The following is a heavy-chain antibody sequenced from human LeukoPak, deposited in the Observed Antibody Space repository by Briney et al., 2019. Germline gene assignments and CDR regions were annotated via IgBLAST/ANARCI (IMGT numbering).Heavy chain of an antibody. D-gene: IGHD3-16*01. V-gene: IGHV7-4-1*01. CDR3: ARGNMITFGGVDTPPLPLDY. CDR1: GYTFTSYA. J-gene: IGHJ4*02. Sequence: ASVKVSCKASGYTFTSYAMNWVRQAPGQGLEWMGWINTNTGNPTYAQGFTGRFVFSLYTSVSTAYLQIGSLKAEDTAVYYCARGNMITFGGVDTPPLPLDYWGQGTLVTVSS. CDR2: INTNTGNP.